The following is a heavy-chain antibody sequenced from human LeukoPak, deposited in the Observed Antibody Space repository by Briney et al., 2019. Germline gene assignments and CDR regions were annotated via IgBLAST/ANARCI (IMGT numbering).Heavy chain of an antibody. CDR3: AEDSSGFP. V-gene: IGHV3-21*01. Sequence: GGSLRLSCAVSGFTFSSYSMSWVRQAPGKGLEWVSSISSSSSYIYYADSVKGRFTISRDNAKNSLYLQMNSLRAEDTAVYYCAEDSSGFPWGQGTLVTVSS. CDR2: ISSSSSYI. CDR1: GFTFSSYS. J-gene: IGHJ5*02. D-gene: IGHD3-22*01.